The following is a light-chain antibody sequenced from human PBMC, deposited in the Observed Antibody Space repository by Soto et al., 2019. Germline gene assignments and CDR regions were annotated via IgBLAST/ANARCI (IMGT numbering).Light chain of an antibody. CDR2: RSF. Sequence: DIHMTQSPSSLSASLGDRVTITCRASQDIDTHLNWYQQKPGKAPKLLIFRSFALQGGVPSRFSGSGSGTDFTLTINSLQREDFATYVCQQTYSPYVSFGGGSRVEI. CDR3: QQTYSPYVS. J-gene: IGKJ4*01. V-gene: IGKV1-39*01. CDR1: QDIDTH.